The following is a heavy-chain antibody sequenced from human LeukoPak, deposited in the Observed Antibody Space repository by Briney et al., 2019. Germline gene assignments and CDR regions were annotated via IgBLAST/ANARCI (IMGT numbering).Heavy chain of an antibody. V-gene: IGHV4-59*13. CDR1: GGSISSYY. CDR2: IYITGST. Sequence: SETLSLTCTVSGGSISSYYWTWMRQPPGKGLEWIGDIYITGSTDYNPYLKRRVTMSVDTSKNQFSLRLSSVTAADTAVYYCARVRIGETSFDASDVWGLGTMVSVFS. D-gene: IGHD1-26*01. J-gene: IGHJ3*01. CDR3: ARVRIGETSFDASDV.